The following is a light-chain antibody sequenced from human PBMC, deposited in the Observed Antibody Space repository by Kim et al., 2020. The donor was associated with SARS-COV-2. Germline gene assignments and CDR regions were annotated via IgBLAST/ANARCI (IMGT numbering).Light chain of an antibody. Sequence: ETVMTQSPATLSVSPGERATLSCRASQSVSSNLAWYQQKPGQAPRLLIYGASTRATGIPARFSGSGSGKEFTLTISSLQSGDFAIYFCQQYNDWRSFGQGTKVDIK. CDR1: QSVSSN. V-gene: IGKV3-15*01. CDR2: GAS. CDR3: QQYNDWRS. J-gene: IGKJ1*01.